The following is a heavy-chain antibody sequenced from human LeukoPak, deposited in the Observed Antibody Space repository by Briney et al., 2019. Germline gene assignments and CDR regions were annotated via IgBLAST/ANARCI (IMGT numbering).Heavy chain of an antibody. D-gene: IGHD4-17*01. CDR1: GYSFTSYW. CDR3: ARLLPYGDYTGSAFDI. V-gene: IGHV5-51*01. Sequence: GESLKISCKGSGYSFTSYWIGWVRQMPGKGLEWMGIIYPGDSDTRHSPSFQGQVTISADKSISTAYLQWSSLKASDTAMYYCARLLPYGDYTGSAFDIWGQGTMVTVSS. J-gene: IGHJ3*02. CDR2: IYPGDSDT.